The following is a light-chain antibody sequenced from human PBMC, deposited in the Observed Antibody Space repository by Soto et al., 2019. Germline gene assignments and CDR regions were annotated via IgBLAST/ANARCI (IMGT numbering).Light chain of an antibody. J-gene: IGKJ4*01. CDR1: QSVTSSY. V-gene: IGKV3-20*01. CDR2: GAS. Sequence: EIVLMQSPGTLSLSPGERATLSCRASQSVTSSYLAWYQQKPGQAPRLLIYGASSRATSIPDRFSGSGSGTDFTITISRLEPEDFAVYYCQQCGTSPLTFGGGTKVEIK. CDR3: QQCGTSPLT.